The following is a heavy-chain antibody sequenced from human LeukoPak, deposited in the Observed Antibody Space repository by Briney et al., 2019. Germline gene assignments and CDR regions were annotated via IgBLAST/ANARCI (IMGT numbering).Heavy chain of an antibody. CDR1: GGSFSGYY. Sequence: SETLSLTCAVYGGSFSGYYWSWIRQPPGKGLEWIGEINHSGSTNYNPSLKSRVTISVDTSKNQFSLKLSSVTAADTAVYYCARDVSQGYFDYWGQGTLVTVSS. D-gene: IGHD5/OR15-5a*01. CDR3: ARDVSQGYFDY. V-gene: IGHV4-34*01. CDR2: INHSGST. J-gene: IGHJ4*02.